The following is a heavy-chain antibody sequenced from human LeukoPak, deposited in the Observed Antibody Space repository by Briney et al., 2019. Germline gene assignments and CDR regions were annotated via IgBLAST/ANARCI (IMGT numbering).Heavy chain of an antibody. V-gene: IGHV5-51*01. CDR3: ARKMGCSGGSCHYFDY. J-gene: IGHJ4*02. CDR1: GYSLTSYW. CDR2: IYPGDSET. D-gene: IGHD2-15*01. Sequence: GESLKISCMGFGYSLTSYWIGWVRQMPGKGLEWMGIIYPGDSETRNSPSFQGQVTISADKSINTAYLQWSSLKASDTAMYYCARKMGCSGGSCHYFDYWGQGTLVTVSS.